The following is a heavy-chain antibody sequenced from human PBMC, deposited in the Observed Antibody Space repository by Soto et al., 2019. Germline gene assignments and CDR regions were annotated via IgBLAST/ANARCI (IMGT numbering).Heavy chain of an antibody. V-gene: IGHV4-39*01. CDR1: GGSISSSSYY. CDR2: IYYSGST. Sequence: QLQLQESGPGLVKPSETLSLTCTVSGGSISSSSYYWGWIRQPPGKGLEWIGSIYYSGSTYYNPSLKSRVTISVDTSKNQSSLKLSSVTAADTAVYYCARRGGYYDSSGYQGWFDPWGQGTLVTVSS. CDR3: ARRGGYYDSSGYQGWFDP. J-gene: IGHJ5*02. D-gene: IGHD3-22*01.